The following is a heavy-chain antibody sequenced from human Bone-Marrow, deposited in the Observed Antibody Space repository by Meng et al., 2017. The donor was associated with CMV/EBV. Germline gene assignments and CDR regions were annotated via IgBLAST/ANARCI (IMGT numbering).Heavy chain of an antibody. Sequence: GESLKISCAASGFTFSSYAMHWVRQAPGKGLEWVAVISYDGSNKYYADSVKGRFTISRDNSKNTLYLQMNSLRAEDTAVYYCARGQNGRYCSSTSCYKWWYFDYWGQGTLVTVSS. CDR2: ISYDGSNK. V-gene: IGHV3-30*04. D-gene: IGHD2-2*02. CDR3: ARGQNGRYCSSTSCYKWWYFDY. CDR1: GFTFSSYA. J-gene: IGHJ4*02.